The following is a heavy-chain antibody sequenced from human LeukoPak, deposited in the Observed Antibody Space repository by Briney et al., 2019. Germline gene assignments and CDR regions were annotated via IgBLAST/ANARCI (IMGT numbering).Heavy chain of an antibody. Sequence: ASVKVSCKASGYTFTSYGISWVRQAPGQGLEWMGWISAYNGNTNHAQKFQGRVTITTDESTSTAYMELSSLRSEDTAVYYCARAVHSDDAFDIWGQGTMVTVSS. D-gene: IGHD1-1*01. V-gene: IGHV1-18*01. J-gene: IGHJ3*02. CDR3: ARAVHSDDAFDI. CDR1: GYTFTSYG. CDR2: ISAYNGNT.